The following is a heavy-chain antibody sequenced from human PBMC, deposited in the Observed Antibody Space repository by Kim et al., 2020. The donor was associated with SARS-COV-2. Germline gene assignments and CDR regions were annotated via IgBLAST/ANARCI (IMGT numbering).Heavy chain of an antibody. V-gene: IGHV3-23*01. D-gene: IGHD6-19*01. Sequence: GGSLRLSCAASGFTFSSYAMSWVRQAPGKGLEWVSALSGSGGSTYYADSVKGRFTISRDNSKNTLYLQMNSLRAEDTAVYYCAKAYSSGWYGSDYWGQGTLVTVSS. J-gene: IGHJ4*02. CDR2: LSGSGGST. CDR1: GFTFSSYA. CDR3: AKAYSSGWYGSDY.